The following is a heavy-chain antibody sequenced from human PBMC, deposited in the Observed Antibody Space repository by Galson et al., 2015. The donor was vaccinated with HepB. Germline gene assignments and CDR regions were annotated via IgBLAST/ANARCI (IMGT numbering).Heavy chain of an antibody. Sequence: SVKVSCKASGYTFTGYYLHRVRQAPGQGLEWMGRINPNSGGTNYAQKFQGRVTMTRDTSITTVYMELSRLTSDDTAVYYCARDGYSSGWYGGALDPWGQGTLVTVSS. V-gene: IGHV1-2*06. CDR3: ARDGYSSGWYGGALDP. CDR1: GYTFTGYY. D-gene: IGHD6-19*01. J-gene: IGHJ5*02. CDR2: INPNSGGT.